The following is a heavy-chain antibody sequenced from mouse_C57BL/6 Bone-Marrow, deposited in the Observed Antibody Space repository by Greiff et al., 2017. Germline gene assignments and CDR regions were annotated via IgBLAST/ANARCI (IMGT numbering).Heavy chain of an antibody. CDR2: FYPISGIP. D-gene: IGHD2-2*01. CDR1: GYTFSSYG. J-gene: IGHJ2*01. CDR3: DLWLRRGY. V-gene: IGHV1-81*01. Sequence: VKLMVSGAELARPGSSVLLSCTASGYTFSSYGISWVQQRTGQALAWIGEFYPISGIPYYTEKFKGKATPAAVKSSSTAYMELRSLKSEDSAVYFCDLWLRRGYWGQGATLTGSS.